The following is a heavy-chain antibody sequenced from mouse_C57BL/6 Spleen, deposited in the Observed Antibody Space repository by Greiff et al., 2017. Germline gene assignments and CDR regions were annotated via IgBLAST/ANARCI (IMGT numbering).Heavy chain of an antibody. Sequence: DVQLVESGGDLVKPGGSLKLSCAASGFTFSSYGMSWVRQTPDKRLEWVATISSGGSYTYYPDSVKGRFTISRDNAKNTLYLQMSSLKSEDTAMYYCARHYYGSGYEDYFDYWGQGTTLTVSS. V-gene: IGHV5-6*01. CDR1: GFTFSSYG. J-gene: IGHJ2*01. CDR3: ARHYYGSGYEDYFDY. D-gene: IGHD1-1*01. CDR2: ISSGGSYT.